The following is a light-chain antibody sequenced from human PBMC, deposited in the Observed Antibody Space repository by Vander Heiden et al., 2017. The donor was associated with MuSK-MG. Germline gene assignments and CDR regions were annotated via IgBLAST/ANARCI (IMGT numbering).Light chain of an antibody. V-gene: IGKV1-39*01. CDR2: AAS. CDR1: QSISSY. J-gene: IGKJ4*01. Sequence: DLQLTQSPSSLSASVGDRVTITCRASQSISSYLNWYQQKPGKAPELLIYAASSLQSGVPSRFSGSGSGTDFTLTISSLQPEDFATYYCQQSYSTPLTFGGGTKVEIK. CDR3: QQSYSTPLT.